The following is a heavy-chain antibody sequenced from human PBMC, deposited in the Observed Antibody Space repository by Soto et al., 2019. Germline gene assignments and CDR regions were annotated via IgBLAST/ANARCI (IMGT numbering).Heavy chain of an antibody. D-gene: IGHD2-15*01. Sequence: QVHLLQSGAEVQKPGASVKVSCKTSGYTFNDFGITWVRQAPGLGLEWLGWIYSKAGKMNFAPKFQNRVIMTTDTSTSTAFMELTSLTFDDSAIYFCARDIAFDIDYWGHGTLVTV. V-gene: IGHV1-18*01. CDR2: IYSKAGKM. CDR1: GYTFNDFG. CDR3: ARDIAFDIDY. J-gene: IGHJ4*01.